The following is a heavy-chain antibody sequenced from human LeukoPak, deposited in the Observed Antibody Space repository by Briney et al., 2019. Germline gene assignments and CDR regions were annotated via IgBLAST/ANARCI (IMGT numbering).Heavy chain of an antibody. CDR2: IYSSGNT. CDR1: GASISSSNYY. V-gene: IGHV4-39*01. Sequence: SETLSLTCAVSGASISSSNYYWGWVRQSPGKGLEWIGNIYSSGNTYYNASLKSRVTMYIDTSKNQFSLKLSSVTAADTAVYYCARRRRQWPATIDYWGQGTLVTVSS. J-gene: IGHJ4*02. D-gene: IGHD6-19*01. CDR3: ARRRRQWPATIDY.